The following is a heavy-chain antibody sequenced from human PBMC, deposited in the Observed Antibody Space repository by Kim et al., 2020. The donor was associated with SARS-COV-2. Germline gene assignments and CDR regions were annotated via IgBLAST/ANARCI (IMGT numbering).Heavy chain of an antibody. D-gene: IGHD1-1*01. CDR3: ARDYWRWNDKVYYYYGMDV. V-gene: IGHV3-11*06. J-gene: IGHJ6*02. Sequence: GRFTISRDNAKNSLYLQMNSRGAEDTAVYYCARDYWRWNDKVYYYYGMDVWGQGTTVTVSS.